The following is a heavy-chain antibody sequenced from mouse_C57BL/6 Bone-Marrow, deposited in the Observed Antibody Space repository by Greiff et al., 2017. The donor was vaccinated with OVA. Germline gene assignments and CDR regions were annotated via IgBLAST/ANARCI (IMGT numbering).Heavy chain of an antibody. Sequence: QVQLQQSGPELVKPGASVKISCKASGYSFTSYYLHWVKQRPGQGLEWIGWIYPGSGNTEYNEKFQGKATLTADTSSSTAYMQLSSLTSEDSAVYYGEREGANWDYAMDYWGQGTSVTVSS. CDR1: GYSFTSYY. J-gene: IGHJ4*01. CDR2: IYPGSGNT. CDR3: EREGANWDYAMDY. D-gene: IGHD4-1*01. V-gene: IGHV1-66*01.